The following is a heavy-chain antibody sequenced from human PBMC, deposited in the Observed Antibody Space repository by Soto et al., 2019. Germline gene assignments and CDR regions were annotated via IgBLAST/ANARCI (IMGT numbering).Heavy chain of an antibody. V-gene: IGHV6-1*01. D-gene: IGHD3-10*01. J-gene: IGHJ4*02. CDR2: TYYRSKWYN. CDR3: ARGEEGSGRIFDY. Sequence: QVQLQQSGPGLVKPSQTLSLTCTISGDSVSSNTAGWNWIRQSPSRGLEWLGRTYYRSKWYNDYEVFVNSRIIINPDTSKNQFSLQLSSVTPEDTAVYYCARGEEGSGRIFDYWGQGTLVTVSS. CDR1: GDSVSSNTAG.